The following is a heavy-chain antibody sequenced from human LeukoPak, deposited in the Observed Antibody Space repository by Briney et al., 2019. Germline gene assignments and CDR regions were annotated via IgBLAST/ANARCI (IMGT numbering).Heavy chain of an antibody. D-gene: IGHD4-17*01. CDR2: IYSGGST. J-gene: IGHJ3*02. Sequence: PGGSLRLSCAASGFTVSSNCMSRVRQAPGKGLEWVSVIYSGGSTYYADSVKGRFTISRDNSKNTLYLQMNSLRAEDTAVYYCASDYGDYVGAFDIWGQGTMVTVSS. V-gene: IGHV3-53*01. CDR3: ASDYGDYVGAFDI. CDR1: GFTVSSNC.